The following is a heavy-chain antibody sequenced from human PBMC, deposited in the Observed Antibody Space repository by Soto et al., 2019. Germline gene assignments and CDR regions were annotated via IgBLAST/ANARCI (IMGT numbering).Heavy chain of an antibody. D-gene: IGHD3-3*01. CDR2: IKQDGSEK. CDR1: GFTFSSYW. J-gene: IGHJ4*02. V-gene: IGHV3-7*01. CDR3: ARFHYSPSNYDFWSGYYPNFDY. Sequence: GGSLRLSCAASGFTFSSYWMSWVRQAPGKGLEWVANIKQDGSEKYYVDSVKGRFTISRDNAKNSLYLQMNSLRAEDTAVYYCARFHYSPSNYDFWSGYYPNFDYWGQGTLVTVSS.